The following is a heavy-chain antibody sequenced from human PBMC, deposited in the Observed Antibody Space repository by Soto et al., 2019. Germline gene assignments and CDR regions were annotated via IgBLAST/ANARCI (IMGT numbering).Heavy chain of an antibody. CDR2: ISAYNGNT. V-gene: IGHV1-18*04. CDR3: ARDPARVNYDFWSGYHGSNWFDP. D-gene: IGHD3-3*01. Sequence: GASVKVSCKASGYTFTSYGISWVRQAPGQGLEWMGWISAYNGNTNYAQKLQGRVTMTTDTSTSTAYMELRSLRSDDTAVYYCARDPARVNYDFWSGYHGSNWFDPWGQGTLVTVSS. CDR1: GYTFTSYG. J-gene: IGHJ5*02.